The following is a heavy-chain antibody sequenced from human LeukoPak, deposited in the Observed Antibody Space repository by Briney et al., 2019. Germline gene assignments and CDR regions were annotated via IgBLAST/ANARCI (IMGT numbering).Heavy chain of an antibody. CDR2: INSDGSST. Sequence: GSLRLSCAASGFTFSSYWMHWVRQALGKGLVWVSRINSDGSSTSYADSVKGRFTISRDNAKNTLYLQMNSLRAEDTAVYYCARGGGSGWSDAFDIWGQGTMVTVSS. J-gene: IGHJ3*02. CDR3: ARGGGSGWSDAFDI. V-gene: IGHV3-74*01. D-gene: IGHD6-19*01. CDR1: GFTFSSYW.